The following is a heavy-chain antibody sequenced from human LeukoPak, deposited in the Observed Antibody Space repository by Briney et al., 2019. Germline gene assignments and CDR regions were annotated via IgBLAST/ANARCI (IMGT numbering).Heavy chain of an antibody. CDR2: IYSGGST. CDR1: GLTVCSNY. CDR3: ASTMTTGQYYFDY. V-gene: IGHV3-66*01. J-gene: IGHJ4*02. D-gene: IGHD4-17*01. Sequence: GGSLRLSCAASGLTVCSNYMSWVRQAPGKGLEWVSVIYSGGSTYYAVSVKGRFTISRDNSKNTLYLQMNNLRAEDTAVYYCASTMTTGQYYFDYWGQGTLVTVSS.